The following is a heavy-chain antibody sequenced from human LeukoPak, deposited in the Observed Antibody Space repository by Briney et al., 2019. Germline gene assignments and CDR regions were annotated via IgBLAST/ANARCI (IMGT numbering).Heavy chain of an antibody. CDR2: IHYSGNT. Sequence: SETLSLTCTVSGGSISSSSYYWGWIRQPPGTGLEWIGTIHYSGNTYYNPSLKSRVAISVDTSKNQFSLRLSSVTAADTAVYYCARDFGDYRVDYWGQGTLVTVSS. D-gene: IGHD4-17*01. V-gene: IGHV4-39*01. CDR3: ARDFGDYRVDY. CDR1: GGSISSSSYY. J-gene: IGHJ4*02.